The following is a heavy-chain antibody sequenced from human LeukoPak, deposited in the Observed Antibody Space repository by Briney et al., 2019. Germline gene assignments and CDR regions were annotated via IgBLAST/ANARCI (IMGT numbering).Heavy chain of an antibody. Sequence: GGSLRLSCAASGFTFSSYGMHWVRQAPGKGLEWVAFIRYDGSNKYYADSVKGRFTISRDNSKSTLYLQMNSLRAEDTAVYYCAKDFWSGQEISRFDYWGQGTLVTVSS. CDR3: AKDFWSGQEISRFDY. J-gene: IGHJ4*02. CDR2: IRYDGSNK. V-gene: IGHV3-30*02. D-gene: IGHD3-3*01. CDR1: GFTFSSYG.